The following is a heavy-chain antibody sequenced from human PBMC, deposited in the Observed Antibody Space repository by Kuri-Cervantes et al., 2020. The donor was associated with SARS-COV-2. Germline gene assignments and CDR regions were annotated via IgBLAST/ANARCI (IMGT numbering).Heavy chain of an antibody. V-gene: IGHV4-39*07. D-gene: IGHD3-22*01. CDR1: GGSISSSSYY. Sequence: SETLSLTCTVSGGSISSSSYYWGWIRQPPGKGLEWIGSIYHSGSTNYNPSLKSRVTISVDTSKDQFSLKLSSVTAADTAVYYCARGLPPYYYDNSDFFDYWGQGTLVTVSS. CDR2: IYHSGST. J-gene: IGHJ4*02. CDR3: ARGLPPYYYDNSDFFDY.